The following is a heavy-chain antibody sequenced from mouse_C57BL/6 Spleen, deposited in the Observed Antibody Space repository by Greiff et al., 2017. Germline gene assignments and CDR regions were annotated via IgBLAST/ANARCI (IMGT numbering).Heavy chain of an antibody. J-gene: IGHJ1*03. V-gene: IGHV1-50*01. CDR1: GYTFTSYW. D-gene: IGHD1-1*01. CDR3: ARPASVVATGGYFDV. Sequence: QVQLQQPGAELVKPGASVKLSCKASGYTFTSYWMQWVKQRPGQGLEWIGEIDPSDSYTNYNQKFKGKAKLTVDTSSSTAYMQLSSLTSEDSAVYYCARPASVVATGGYFDVWGTGTTVTVSS. CDR2: IDPSDSYT.